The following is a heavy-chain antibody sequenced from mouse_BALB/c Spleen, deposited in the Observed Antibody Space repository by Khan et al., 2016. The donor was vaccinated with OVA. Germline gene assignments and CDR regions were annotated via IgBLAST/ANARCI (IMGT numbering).Heavy chain of an antibody. V-gene: IGHV1S132*01. CDR3: AMVYFGNYEFAY. Sequence: QVQLKQSGAELVKPGASVKLSCKTSGYTFTSYWIQWVKQRPGQGLGWIGQIFPGTGTTYYNENFKGKATLTIDTSSTTAYMQLSSLTSEDSAVYVLAMVYFGNYEFAYWGQGTLVTVSA. D-gene: IGHD2-1*01. J-gene: IGHJ3*01. CDR2: IFPGTGTT. CDR1: GYTFTSYW.